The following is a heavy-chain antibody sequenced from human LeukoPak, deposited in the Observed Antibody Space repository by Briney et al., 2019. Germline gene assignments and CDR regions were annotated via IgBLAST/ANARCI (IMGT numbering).Heavy chain of an antibody. D-gene: IGHD6-6*01. Sequence: PSETLSLTCTVSGGSISSYSWSWIRQPAGKGLEWIGRIYTSGSTNYNPSLKSRVTMSVDTSKNQFSLKLSSVTAADTAVYYCARILEYSSSAVAWFDPWGQGTMVTVSS. CDR1: GGSISSYS. CDR3: ARILEYSSSAVAWFDP. J-gene: IGHJ3*01. V-gene: IGHV4-4*07. CDR2: IYTSGST.